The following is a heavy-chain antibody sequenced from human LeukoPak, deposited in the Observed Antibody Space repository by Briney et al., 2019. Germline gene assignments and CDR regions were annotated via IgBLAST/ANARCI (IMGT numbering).Heavy chain of an antibody. J-gene: IGHJ4*02. CDR3: ATMVTAGQRSVVFPFDY. Sequence: GASVKVSCKASGGTFSSYAISWVRQAPGQGLEWMGRIIPILGIANYAQKFQGSVTMTEDTSTDTAYMELSSLRSEDTAVYYCATMVTAGQRSVVFPFDYWGQGTLVTVSS. CDR2: IIPILGIA. D-gene: IGHD6-13*01. V-gene: IGHV1-69*04. CDR1: GGTFSSYA.